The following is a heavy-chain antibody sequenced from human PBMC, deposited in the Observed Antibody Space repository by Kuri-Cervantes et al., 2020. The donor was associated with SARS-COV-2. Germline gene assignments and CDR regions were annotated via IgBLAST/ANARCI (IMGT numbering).Heavy chain of an antibody. CDR1: GYSISSGYY. Sequence: ESLKISCTVSGYSISSGYYWGWIRQPPGKGLEWIGSIYHSGSTYYNPSLKSRVTISVDTSKNQFSLKLSSVTAADTAVYYCARTHAGLSPYYFDYWGQGTLVTVSS. CDR3: ARTHAGLSPYYFDY. D-gene: IGHD2-8*01. CDR2: IYHSGST. V-gene: IGHV4-38-2*02. J-gene: IGHJ4*02.